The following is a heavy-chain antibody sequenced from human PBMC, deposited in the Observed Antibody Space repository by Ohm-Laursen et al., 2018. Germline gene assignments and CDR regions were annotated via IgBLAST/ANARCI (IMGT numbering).Heavy chain of an antibody. CDR2: ISTSGGTT. V-gene: IGHV3-23*01. D-gene: IGHD6-13*01. CDR1: GFRFSNYA. Sequence: SLRLSCAASGFRFSNYAMSWVRQAPEKGLEWVSGISTSGGTTYYADSVKGRFTISRDNSKNTLYLQMNSLRAEDTAVYYCARGGSSWSVDYWGQGTLVTVSS. J-gene: IGHJ4*02. CDR3: ARGGSSWSVDY.